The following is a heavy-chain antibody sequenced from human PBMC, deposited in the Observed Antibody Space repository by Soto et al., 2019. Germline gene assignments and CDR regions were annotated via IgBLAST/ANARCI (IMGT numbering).Heavy chain of an antibody. CDR3: ARGTTVETGSY. CDR2: ISAYNGNT. D-gene: IGHD4-17*01. CDR1: GYTFSTYG. J-gene: IGHJ4*02. Sequence: QVQLVRPGPEVKKPGAPVKVSSKAFGYTFSTYGTNWFRQPPGQGLDWMGWISAYNGNTNYPQKLQARVTMTTDTSTSTAYMELRSLRSDDTAVYYCARGTTVETGSYWGQGTLVTVSS. V-gene: IGHV1-18*01.